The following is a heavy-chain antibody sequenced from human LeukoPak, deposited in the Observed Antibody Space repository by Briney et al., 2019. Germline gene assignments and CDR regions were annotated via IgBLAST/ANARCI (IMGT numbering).Heavy chain of an antibody. V-gene: IGHV1-69*02. CDR3: AVLKAAAVDLYFDY. CDR2: IIPILGIA. J-gene: IGHJ4*02. Sequence: ASVKVSCKASGGTFSSYTISWVRQAPGQGLEWMGRIIPILGIANYAQKFQGRVTMTEDTSTDTAYMELSSLRSEDTAVYYCAVLKAAAVDLYFDYWGQGTLVTASS. CDR1: GGTFSSYT. D-gene: IGHD6-13*01.